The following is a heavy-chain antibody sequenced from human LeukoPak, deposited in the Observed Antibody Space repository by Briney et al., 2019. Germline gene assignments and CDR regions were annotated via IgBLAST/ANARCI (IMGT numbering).Heavy chain of an antibody. CDR1: GYTFTGYY. D-gene: IGHD1-26*01. CDR3: AGSSGSYSNYYFDY. J-gene: IGHJ4*02. V-gene: IGHV1-2*02. Sequence: ASVKVSCKASGYTFTGYYMHWVRQAPGQGLEWMGWINPNSGGTNYAQKFQGRVTMTRDTSISTAYMELSRLRSDDTAVYYCAGSSGSYSNYYFDYWGQGTLVAVSS. CDR2: INPNSGGT.